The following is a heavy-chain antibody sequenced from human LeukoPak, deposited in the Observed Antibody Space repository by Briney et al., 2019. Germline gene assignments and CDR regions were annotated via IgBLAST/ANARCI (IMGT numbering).Heavy chain of an antibody. Sequence: SETLSLTCTVSGGSISSSSYYWGWIRQPPGKGLEWIGSIYYSGSTYYNPSLKSRVTISVDTSKNQFSLKLSSVTAADTAVYYCARGGPAADYWGQGTLVTVSS. CDR2: IYYSGST. V-gene: IGHV4-39*07. CDR3: ARGGPAADY. CDR1: GGSISSSSYY. J-gene: IGHJ4*02. D-gene: IGHD1-26*01.